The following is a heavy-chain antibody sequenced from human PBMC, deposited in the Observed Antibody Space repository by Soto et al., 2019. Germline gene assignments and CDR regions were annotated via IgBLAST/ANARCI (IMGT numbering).Heavy chain of an antibody. J-gene: IGHJ5*02. D-gene: IGHD6-13*01. Sequence: ASVKVSCKASGYTFTSYAMHWVRQAPGQRLEWMGWINAGNGNTKYSQKFQGRVTITRDTSASTAYMELSSLRSEDTAVYYCARDQYSGSWARGFDPWGQGTLVTVSS. CDR1: GYTFTSYA. CDR3: ARDQYSGSWARGFDP. CDR2: INAGNGNT. V-gene: IGHV1-3*01.